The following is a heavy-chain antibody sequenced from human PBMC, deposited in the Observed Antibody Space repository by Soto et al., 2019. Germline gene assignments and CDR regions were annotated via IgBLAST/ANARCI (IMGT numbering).Heavy chain of an antibody. CDR1: GGSISSYY. CDR2: IYYSGST. D-gene: IGHD5-18*01. Sequence: PSETLSLTCTVSGGSISSYYWSWIRQPPGKGLEWIGYIYYSGSTNYNPSLKSRVTISVDTSKNQFSLKLSSVTAADTAVYYCARAVARLPPYYYYYGMDVWGQGTTV. J-gene: IGHJ6*02. CDR3: ARAVARLPPYYYYYGMDV. V-gene: IGHV4-59*01.